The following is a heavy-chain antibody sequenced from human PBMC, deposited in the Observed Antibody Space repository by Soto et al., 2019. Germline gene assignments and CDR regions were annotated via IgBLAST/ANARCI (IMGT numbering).Heavy chain of an antibody. V-gene: IGHV4-59*01. CDR1: GGSISSYY. J-gene: IGHJ6*02. D-gene: IGHD6-13*01. Sequence: KPSETLSLTCTVSGGSISSYYWSWIRQPPGKGLEWIGYIYYSGSTNYNPSLKSRVTISVDTSKNQFSLKLSSVTAADTAVYYCAGGIAAAGHYYYYYGMDVWGQGTTVTVSS. CDR2: IYYSGST. CDR3: AGGIAAAGHYYYYYGMDV.